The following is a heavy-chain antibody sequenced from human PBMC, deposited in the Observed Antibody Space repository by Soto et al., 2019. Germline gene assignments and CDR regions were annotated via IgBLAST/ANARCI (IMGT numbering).Heavy chain of an antibody. D-gene: IGHD3-22*01. J-gene: IGHJ4*02. CDR2: INHSGST. V-gene: IGHV4-34*01. CDR3: ARVYDSSGYLDY. Sequence: PSCRLSLTCAVCGGSVCDYYWTVILQPPGKGLEWIGEINHSGSTNYNPSLKSRVTISVDTSKNQFSLKLSSVTAADTAVYYCARVYDSSGYLDYWGQGTLVTVSS. CDR1: GGSVCDYY.